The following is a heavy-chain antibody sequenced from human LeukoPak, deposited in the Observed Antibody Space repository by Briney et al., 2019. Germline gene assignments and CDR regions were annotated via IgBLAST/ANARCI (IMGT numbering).Heavy chain of an antibody. V-gene: IGHV4-31*02. CDR2: IYYSGST. J-gene: IGHJ5*02. CDR3: ARVTLAGYYAVGCNWFDP. Sequence: PSQTLSLTCTVSGGSISSGGYYWSWIRQHPGKGLECIGYIYYSGSTYYNPSLKSRITISLDTSKNQFSLKLSSVTAADTAVYYCARVTLAGYYAVGCNWFDPWGQGTLVTVSS. D-gene: IGHD3-9*01. CDR1: GGSISSGGYY.